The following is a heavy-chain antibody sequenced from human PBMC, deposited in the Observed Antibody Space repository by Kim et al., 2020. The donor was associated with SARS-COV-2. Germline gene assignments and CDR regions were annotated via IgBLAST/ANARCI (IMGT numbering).Heavy chain of an antibody. J-gene: IGHJ4*02. D-gene: IGHD1-26*01. CDR2: T. CDR3: ARHSGSYSGDY. V-gene: IGHV4-39*01. Sequence: TYYNPSLKSRVTISVDTSKNQFSLKLSSVTAADTAVYYCARHSGSYSGDYWGQGTLVTVSS.